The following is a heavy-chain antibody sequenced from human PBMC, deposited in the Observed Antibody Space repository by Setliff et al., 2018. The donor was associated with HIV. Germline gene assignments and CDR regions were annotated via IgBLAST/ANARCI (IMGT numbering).Heavy chain of an antibody. J-gene: IGHJ4*02. D-gene: IGHD6-13*01. V-gene: IGHV1-18*01. CDR1: SYTFTSYG. Sequence: ASVKVSCKASSYTFTSYGVSWVRQAPGQGLEWLGRIDAYNGDTNYAQNLQDRVTLTTDTSTNTAYMELRNLRSDDTAVDFCARDLGAFSSAWYVTIGDYWGPGTLVTVSS. CDR2: IDAYNGDT. CDR3: ARDLGAFSSAWYVTIGDY.